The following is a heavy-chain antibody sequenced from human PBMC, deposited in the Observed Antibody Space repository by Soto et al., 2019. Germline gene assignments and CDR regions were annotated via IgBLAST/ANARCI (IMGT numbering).Heavy chain of an antibody. V-gene: IGHV2-70*01. CDR2: IDWDDDK. J-gene: IGHJ4*02. CDR3: ARIRSSGWRYYFDY. CDR1: GFSLSTSGMC. D-gene: IGHD6-19*01. Sequence: GSGPTLVNPTQTLTLTCTFSGFSLSTSGMCVSWIRQPPGKALEWLALIDWDDDKYYSTSLKTRLTISKDTSKNQVVLTMTNMDPVDTATYYCARIRSSGWRYYFDYWGQGTLVTVSS.